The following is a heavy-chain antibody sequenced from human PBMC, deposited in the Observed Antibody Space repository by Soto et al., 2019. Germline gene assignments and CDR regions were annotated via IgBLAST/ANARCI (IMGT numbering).Heavy chain of an antibody. V-gene: IGHV4-39*01. CDR2: IYFSGST. Sequence: SETLSLTCTVSGGSISSSSQYWGWIRQPPGKGLEWIGSIYFSGSTHYNVSLTSRVTISVDTSRNQFSLKLSSVTATDTAVYYCARHVRGWQLMLDNWGQGSLVTVSS. CDR1: GGSISSSSQY. CDR3: ARHVRGWQLMLDN. J-gene: IGHJ4*02. D-gene: IGHD6-13*01.